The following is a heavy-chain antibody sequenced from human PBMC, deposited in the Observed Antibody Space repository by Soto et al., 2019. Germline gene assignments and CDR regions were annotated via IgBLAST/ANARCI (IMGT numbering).Heavy chain of an antibody. CDR2: IYRDDDK. Sequence: QITLKESGPTLVKPTQTLTLTCTVSGFSHMTNGVGVGWFRQPPGKALEWLALIYRDDDKRYRPSLKSRVTITKDNTKNHVVLTMTNMDPVDTATYYCAHTVARGAYWETFNYWGQGTLVTVSS. D-gene: IGHD1-26*01. V-gene: IGHV2-5*02. CDR3: AHTVARGAYWETFNY. J-gene: IGHJ4*02. CDR1: GFSHMTNGVG.